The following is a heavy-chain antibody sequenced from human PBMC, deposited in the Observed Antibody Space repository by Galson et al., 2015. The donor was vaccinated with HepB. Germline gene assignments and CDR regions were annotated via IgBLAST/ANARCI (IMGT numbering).Heavy chain of an antibody. CDR2: IIPMFDTT. CDR1: GGTFSNYA. CDR3: ARGTRMGNWFFGL. D-gene: IGHD7-27*01. V-gene: IGHV1-69*13. Sequence: SVQVSCKASGGTFSNYAVSWVRQAPGQGLEWMGEIIPMFDTTKYAQKFQGRVTISADESTGTAYMDLSSLRSEDTAVYYCARGTRMGNWFFGLWGRGTLVTVSS. J-gene: IGHJ2*01.